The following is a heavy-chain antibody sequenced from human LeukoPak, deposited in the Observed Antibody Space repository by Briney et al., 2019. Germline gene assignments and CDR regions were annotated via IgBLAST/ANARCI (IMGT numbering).Heavy chain of an antibody. Sequence: SETLSLTCAVYVGSFSGYHWNWIRQPPGKGPEWIGEVNESGGTNINPSLRSRVILSVDTSMNQFSLKLISVTAADTGVYYCARGQGATVPKVGKNWFDPWGHGTRVTVSS. CDR1: VGSFSGYH. V-gene: IGHV4-34*01. CDR2: VNESGGT. D-gene: IGHD1-26*01. J-gene: IGHJ5*02. CDR3: ARGQGATVPKVGKNWFDP.